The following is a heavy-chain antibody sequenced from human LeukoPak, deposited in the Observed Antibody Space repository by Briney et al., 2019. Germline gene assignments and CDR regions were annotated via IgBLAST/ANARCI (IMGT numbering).Heavy chain of an antibody. CDR3: AKDLQDYSYYYDSSGYSSGDY. J-gene: IGHJ4*02. CDR2: ISGSGGST. D-gene: IGHD3-22*01. CDR1: GFTFSSYA. V-gene: IGHV3-23*01. Sequence: PGGSLRLSCAASGFTFSSYAMSWVRQAPGKGLEWVSAISGSGGSTYHADSVKGRFTISRDNSKNTLYLQMNSLRAEDTAVYYCAKDLQDYSYYYDSSGYSSGDYWGQGTLVTVSS.